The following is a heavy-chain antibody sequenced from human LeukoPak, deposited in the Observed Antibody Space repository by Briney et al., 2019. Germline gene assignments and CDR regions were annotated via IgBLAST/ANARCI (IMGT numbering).Heavy chain of an antibody. J-gene: IGHJ4*02. D-gene: IGHD2-15*01. Sequence: GGSLRLSCAASGFTITDHHMDWVRQAPGKGLEWVSSISSSSSYIYYADSVKGRFTISRDNAKNSLYLQMNSLRAEDTAVYFCASSRYCSGGSCYVPPSFDYWGQGTLVTVSS. V-gene: IGHV3-21*01. CDR1: GFTITDHH. CDR2: ISSSSSYI. CDR3: ASSRYCSGGSCYVPPSFDY.